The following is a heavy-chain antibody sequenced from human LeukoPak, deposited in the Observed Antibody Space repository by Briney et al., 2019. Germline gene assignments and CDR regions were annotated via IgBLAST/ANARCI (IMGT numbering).Heavy chain of an antibody. CDR3: ASWPGYSSGWYGAFDI. J-gene: IGHJ3*02. CDR1: GGSISSYY. V-gene: IGHV4-59*01. CDR2: IYYSGST. Sequence: SETLPLTCTVSGGSISSYYWSWIRQPPGKGLEWIGYIYYSGSTNYNPSLKSRVTISVDTSKNQFSLKLSSVTAADTAVYYCASWPGYSSGWYGAFDIWGQGTMVTVSS. D-gene: IGHD6-19*01.